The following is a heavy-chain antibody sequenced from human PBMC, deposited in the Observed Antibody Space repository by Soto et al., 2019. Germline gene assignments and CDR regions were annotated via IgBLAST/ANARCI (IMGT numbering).Heavy chain of an antibody. V-gene: IGHV1-69*08. CDR1: GGTFSNDI. CDR2: IIPLLDTT. CDR3: AMEYCSSTSCYRGY. J-gene: IGHJ4*02. Sequence: SVKVSCKTSGGTFSNDIITWGRQAPGQGLEWMGRIIPLLDTTNYAQKFQGRVTITADKSTSTAYMELSSLRSEDTAVYYCAMEYCSSTSCYRGYWGQGTLVTVSS. D-gene: IGHD2-2*02.